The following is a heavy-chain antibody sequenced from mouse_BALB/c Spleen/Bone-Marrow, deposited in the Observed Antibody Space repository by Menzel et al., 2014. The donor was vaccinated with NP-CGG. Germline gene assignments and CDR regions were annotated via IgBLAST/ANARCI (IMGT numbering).Heavy chain of an antibody. CDR2: VSYSGFT. CDR1: GYSITSDYA. Sequence: EVQLQQSGPGLVKPSQSLSLTCTVTGYSITSDYAWYWIRQFPGNKLEWMGYVSYSGFTSYNPSLKSRISITRDTSKNQFFLQLNSVTTEDTATYYCSRDYRYDTWFSYWGQGTLVTVSA. J-gene: IGHJ3*01. V-gene: IGHV3-2*02. CDR3: SRDYRYDTWFSY. D-gene: IGHD2-14*01.